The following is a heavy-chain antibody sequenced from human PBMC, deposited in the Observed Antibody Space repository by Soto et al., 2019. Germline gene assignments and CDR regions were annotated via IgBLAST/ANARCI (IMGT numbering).Heavy chain of an antibody. CDR2: IWYDGSNK. CDR1: ECTCVGHG. J-gene: IGHJ6*02. V-gene: IGHV3-33*01. CDR3: ARDLHAEGYYGMDV. D-gene: IGHD4-4*01. Sequence: GGSLRHSWAAAECTCVGHGMHRVRQAPGKGLEWVAVIWYDGSNKYYADSVKGRFTISRDNSKNTLYLQMNSLRAEDTAVYYCARDLHAEGYYGMDVWGQGTTVTVSS.